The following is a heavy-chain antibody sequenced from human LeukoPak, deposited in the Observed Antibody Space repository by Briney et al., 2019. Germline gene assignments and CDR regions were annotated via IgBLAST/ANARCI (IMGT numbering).Heavy chain of an antibody. CDR1: GFTFSSYS. D-gene: IGHD4-17*01. J-gene: IGHJ4*02. CDR2: ISSSSTI. V-gene: IGHV3-48*02. Sequence: PGGSLRLSCAASGFTFSSYSMNWVRQAPGKGLEWVSYISSSSTIYYADSVKGRFTISRDNAKNSLYLQMNSLRDEDTAVYYYARVLTTAYSGFDYWGQGTLVTVSS. CDR3: ARVLTTAYSGFDY.